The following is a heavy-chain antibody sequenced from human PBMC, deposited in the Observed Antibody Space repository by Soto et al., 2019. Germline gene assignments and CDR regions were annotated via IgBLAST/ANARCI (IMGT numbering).Heavy chain of an antibody. CDR3: ARAKHVDIVATILYDNYEDGDNGAWFDP. V-gene: IGHV1-3*01. CDR2: INAGNGNT. J-gene: IGHJ5*02. D-gene: IGHD5-12*01. Sequence: QVQLVQSGAEVKKPGASVKVSCKASGYTFTSYAMHWVRQAPGQRLEWMGWINAGNGNTKYSQKFQGRVTITRDTPASTAYMELSSLRSEDTAVYYCARAKHVDIVATILYDNYEDGDNGAWFDPWGQGTLVIVSS. CDR1: GYTFTSYA.